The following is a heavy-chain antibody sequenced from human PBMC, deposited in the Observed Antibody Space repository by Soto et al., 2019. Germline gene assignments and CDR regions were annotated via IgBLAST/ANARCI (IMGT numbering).Heavy chain of an antibody. CDR2: IIPIFGTA. D-gene: IGHD1-26*01. CDR1: GGTFSSYA. J-gene: IGHJ6*02. CDR3: ATAVIGGATVRSGYYYGMEV. V-gene: IGHV1-69*05. Sequence: QVQLVQSGAEVKKPGSSVKVSCKASGGTFSSYAISWVRQAPGQGLEWMGGIIPIFGTANYAQKFQGRVTNSPDETKRTAYMELSKLRSEDTAVYYCATAVIGGATVRSGYYYGMEVWGQGTTVTVSS.